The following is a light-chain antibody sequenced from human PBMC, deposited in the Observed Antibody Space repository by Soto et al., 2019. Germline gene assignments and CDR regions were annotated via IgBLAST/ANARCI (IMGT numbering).Light chain of an antibody. V-gene: IGLV1-40*01. J-gene: IGLJ1*01. CDR3: QSYDSSLSGWYV. CDR2: GNS. CDR1: SSNIGAGYD. Sequence: QLVLTQPPSVSGAPGQRVTISCTGSSSNIGAGYDVHWYQQLPGTAPKLLIYGNSNRPSGVPDRFSGSKSGTSASLAITGLQAEDEADYYCQSYDSSLSGWYVFGTGTKLTVL.